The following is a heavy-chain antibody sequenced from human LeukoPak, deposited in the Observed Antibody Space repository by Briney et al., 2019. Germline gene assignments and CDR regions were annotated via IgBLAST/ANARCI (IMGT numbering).Heavy chain of an antibody. CDR3: ARQGRSGSYSAFSWFDP. CDR1: GYTFTTYY. V-gene: IGHV1-46*01. CDR2: INPTGGST. J-gene: IGHJ5*02. D-gene: IGHD3-22*01. Sequence: ASVKVCCKASGYTFTTYYMHWVRQAPGKGLEWMGKINPTGGSTTYAQKFQGRVTMTRDMSTNTVYMELSSLRSEDTAVYYCARQGRSGSYSAFSWFDPWGQGTLVTVSS.